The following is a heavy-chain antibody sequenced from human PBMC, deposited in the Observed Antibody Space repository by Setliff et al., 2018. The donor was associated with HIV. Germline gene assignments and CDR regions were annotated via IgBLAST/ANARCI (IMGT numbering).Heavy chain of an antibody. CDR3: ARAVHRTAMETPRRSDAFAI. D-gene: IGHD5-18*01. V-gene: IGHV4-38-2*02. CDR2: IYHAGNT. CDR1: GYSISSGYY. J-gene: IGHJ3*02. Sequence: PSETLSLTCTVTGYSISSGYYWAWIRQPPGKGLEWIGYIYHAGNTYYNPSLKSRVTISVDTSKSQFSLKLSSVTAADTAVYYCARAVHRTAMETPRRSDAFAIWGQGTLVTVSS.